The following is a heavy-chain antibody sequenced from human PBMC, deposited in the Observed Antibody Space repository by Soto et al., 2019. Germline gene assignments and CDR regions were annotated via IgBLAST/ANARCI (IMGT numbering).Heavy chain of an antibody. Sequence: ASVMVSCKVSGYTLTELSMHWVRQAPGKGLEWMGGFDPEDGETVYAQKFQGRVTMTEDTSTDTAYMELSSLISEDTAVYYCATIGFLFGYYYYYMDVWGKGTTVTVSS. CDR2: FDPEDGET. CDR3: ATIGFLFGYYYYYMDV. V-gene: IGHV1-24*01. D-gene: IGHD3-10*01. J-gene: IGHJ6*03. CDR1: GYTLTELS.